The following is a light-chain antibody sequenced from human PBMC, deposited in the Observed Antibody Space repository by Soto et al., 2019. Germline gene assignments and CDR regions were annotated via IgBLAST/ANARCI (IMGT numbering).Light chain of an antibody. CDR1: SSDVGGYNF. J-gene: IGLJ1*01. V-gene: IGLV2-14*03. CDR3: GSYTTTNTVV. CDR2: EVS. Sequence: QSALTQPASVFGSPGQSITFSCTGTSSDVGGYNFVSWYQQHPGKAPKLMIYEVSSRPSGVSNRFSGSNSVNTASLTISGVQPEDEADYYCGSYTTTNTVVFATGNRVPV.